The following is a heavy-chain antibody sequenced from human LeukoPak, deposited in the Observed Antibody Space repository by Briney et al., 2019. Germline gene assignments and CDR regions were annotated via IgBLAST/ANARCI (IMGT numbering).Heavy chain of an antibody. D-gene: IGHD1-26*01. V-gene: IGHV3-23*01. J-gene: IGHJ4*02. CDR1: GFTFSTYA. CDR3: AKIGGSSPIDY. CDR2: ISANGATT. Sequence: PGGSLRLSCAASGFTFSTYAMSWVRQAPGKGLEWVSAISANGATTFYTDSVRGRFTMSKDNSKNTLYLQMNSLRAEDTAVCYCAKIGGSSPIDYWGQGTLVTVSS.